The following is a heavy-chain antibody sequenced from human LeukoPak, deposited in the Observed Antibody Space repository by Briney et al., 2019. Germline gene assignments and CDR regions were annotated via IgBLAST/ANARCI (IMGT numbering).Heavy chain of an antibody. CDR2: IYYSGGT. CDR3: ARVGPPTYYYDSSGYYPGGNWFDP. Sequence: PSETLSLTCTVSGGSITGYYWNWIRQPPGKGLEGIGYIYYSGGTNYNPSLKSRITISVDTSENQFYLSLSSVTAADTAVYYCARVGPPTYYYDSSGYYPGGNWFDPWGQGTLVTVSS. V-gene: IGHV4-59*01. J-gene: IGHJ5*02. CDR1: GGSITGYY. D-gene: IGHD3-22*01.